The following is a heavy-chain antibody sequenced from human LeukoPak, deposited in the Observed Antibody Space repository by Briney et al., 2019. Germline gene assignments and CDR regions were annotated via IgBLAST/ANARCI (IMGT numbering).Heavy chain of an antibody. Sequence: GGSLRLSCAASGFTVSSNYMSWVRQAPGKGLEWVSVIYSGGSTYYADSVKGRFTIPRDNSKNTLYLQMNSLRAEDTAVYYCARLGSSWAYFDYWGQGNLVTVSS. V-gene: IGHV3-53*01. CDR1: GFTVSSNY. D-gene: IGHD6-13*01. CDR3: ARLGSSWAYFDY. CDR2: IYSGGST. J-gene: IGHJ4*02.